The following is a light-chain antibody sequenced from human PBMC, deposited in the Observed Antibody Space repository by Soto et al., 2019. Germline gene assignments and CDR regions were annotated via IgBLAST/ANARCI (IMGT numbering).Light chain of an antibody. CDR3: QQRSNWPIT. CDR2: DTS. V-gene: IGKV3-11*01. J-gene: IGKJ5*01. CDR1: QSARSY. Sequence: EIVLTQFPATLSLSPGESATLSCRASQSARSYLAWYQQKPGQAPRLLIYDTSNRATGIPARFSGSGSGTDFTLTISSLEPEDFAVYYCQQRSNWPITFGQGTRLEIK.